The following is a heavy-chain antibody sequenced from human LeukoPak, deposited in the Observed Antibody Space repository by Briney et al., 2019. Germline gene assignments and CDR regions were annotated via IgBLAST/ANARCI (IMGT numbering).Heavy chain of an antibody. CDR1: GFTFSSYS. D-gene: IGHD2-15*01. Sequence: GGSLRLSCAASGFTFSSYSMNWVRQAPGKGLEWVSSISSSSSYIYYADSVKGRFTISRDNAKNSLYLQMNSLRAEDTAVYYCAREYCSGGSCYGNFDYWGQGTLVTVSS. V-gene: IGHV3-21*01. CDR3: AREYCSGGSCYGNFDY. J-gene: IGHJ4*02. CDR2: ISSSSSYI.